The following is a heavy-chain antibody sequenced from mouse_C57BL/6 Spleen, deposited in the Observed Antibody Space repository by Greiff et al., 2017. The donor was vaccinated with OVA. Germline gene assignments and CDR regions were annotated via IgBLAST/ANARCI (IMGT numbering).Heavy chain of an antibody. CDR3: ARELLRYAWLAY. CDR2: IYPGSGNT. J-gene: IGHJ3*01. Sequence: VKVVESGAELVRPGASVKLSCKASGYTFTDYYINWVKQRPGQGLEWIARIYPGSGNTYYNEKFKGKATLTAEKSSSTAYMQLSSLTSADSAFYFCARELLRYAWLAYWGQGTLVTVSA. D-gene: IGHD1-1*01. CDR1: GYTFTDYY. V-gene: IGHV1-76*01.